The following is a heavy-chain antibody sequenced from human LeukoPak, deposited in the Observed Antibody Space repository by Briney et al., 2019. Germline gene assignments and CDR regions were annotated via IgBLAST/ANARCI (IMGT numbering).Heavy chain of an antibody. CDR3: ARADCTNGVCYRSDY. D-gene: IGHD2-8*01. CDR1: GGSISSGSYY. J-gene: IGHJ4*02. CDR2: IYTSGST. Sequence: SQTLSLTCTVSGGSISSGSYYWSWIRQPAGKGLEWIGRIYTSGSTNYNPSLKSRVTISVDTSKNQFSLKLSSVTAADTAVYYCARADCTNGVCYRSDYWGQGTLVTVSS. V-gene: IGHV4-61*02.